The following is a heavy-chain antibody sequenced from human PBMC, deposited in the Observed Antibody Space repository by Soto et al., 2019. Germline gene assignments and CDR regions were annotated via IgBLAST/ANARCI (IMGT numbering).Heavy chain of an antibody. Sequence: ASVKVSCKASGFTFTSSAVQWVRQARGQRLEWIGWVVVGSGNTNYAQKFQERVTITRDMSTSTAYMELSSLRSEDTAVYYCAAAYCSSTSCSTAVYYYGMDVWGQGTKVTVSS. CDR2: VVVGSGNT. CDR3: AAAYCSSTSCSTAVYYYGMDV. J-gene: IGHJ6*02. V-gene: IGHV1-58*01. D-gene: IGHD2-2*01. CDR1: GFTFTSSA.